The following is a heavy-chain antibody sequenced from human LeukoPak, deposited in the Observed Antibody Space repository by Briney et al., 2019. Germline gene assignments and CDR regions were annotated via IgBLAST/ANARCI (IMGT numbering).Heavy chain of an antibody. V-gene: IGHV3-30*02. Sequence: GGSLRLSCAPSGFTLSTYGMHWVRQAPGEGLEWVAFIRFDGNSKFYGDSVKGRFSVSRDTSKNTLYLQMNSLRTEDTAVYYCAKDLSRGNYPIAFDIWGQGTMVTVSS. CDR3: AKDLSRGNYPIAFDI. CDR1: GFTLSTYG. J-gene: IGHJ3*02. D-gene: IGHD3-22*01. CDR2: IRFDGNSK.